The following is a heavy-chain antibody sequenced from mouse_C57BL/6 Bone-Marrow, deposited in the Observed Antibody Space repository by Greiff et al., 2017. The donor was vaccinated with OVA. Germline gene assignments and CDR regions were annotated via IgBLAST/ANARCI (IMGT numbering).Heavy chain of an antibody. D-gene: IGHD2-3*01. Sequence: QVQLQQPGAELVRPGSSVKLSCKASGYTFTSYWMDWVKQRPGQGLEWIGNIYPSDSETHYNQKFKDKATLTVDKSSSTAYMQLNSLTSEDSAVYYCAPIYDGYYDYWGQGTTLTVSS. CDR3: APIYDGYYDY. CDR1: GYTFTSYW. V-gene: IGHV1-61*01. CDR2: IYPSDSET. J-gene: IGHJ2*01.